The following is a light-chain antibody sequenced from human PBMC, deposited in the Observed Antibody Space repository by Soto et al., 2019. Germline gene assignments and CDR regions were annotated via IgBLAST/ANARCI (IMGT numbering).Light chain of an antibody. V-gene: IGLV1-40*01. Sequence: QSALPQPPSVSGAPGQRVTISCTGSSSNIGANYDVQWYQQLPGTAPKLLIYGNNNRPSGVPDRISGSKSGTSASLAITGLQAEDEAHYYCQSYDSSLSGVVFGGGTKLTVL. CDR1: SSNIGANYD. CDR2: GNN. J-gene: IGLJ2*01. CDR3: QSYDSSLSGVV.